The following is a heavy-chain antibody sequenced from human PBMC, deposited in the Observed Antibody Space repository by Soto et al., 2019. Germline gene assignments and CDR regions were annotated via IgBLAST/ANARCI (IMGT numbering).Heavy chain of an antibody. D-gene: IGHD6-13*01. CDR3: GRTMGGIAAAGNDY. CDR1: GYTFSTYD. Sequence: ASVKVSCKASGYTFSTYDIDWVRLATGQGLEWMGSMNPNSGNTEYAQKFQGRVTMTRDTSKSTAYMELSSLRSEDTAIYYCGRTMGGIAAAGNDYWGQGTLVTVSS. V-gene: IGHV1-8*01. CDR2: MNPNSGNT. J-gene: IGHJ4*02.